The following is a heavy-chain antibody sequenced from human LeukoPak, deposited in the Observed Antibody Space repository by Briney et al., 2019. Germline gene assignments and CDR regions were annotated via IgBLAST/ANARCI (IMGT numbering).Heavy chain of an antibody. D-gene: IGHD6-13*01. CDR1: GFTFSSYA. CDR3: VKDRGAAAGSLPPDDY. V-gene: IGHV3-23*01. CDR2: ISGSGGST. J-gene: IGHJ4*02. Sequence: PGGSLRLSCAASGFTFSSYAMSWVRQAPGKGLEWVSAISGSGGSTYYADSVKGRFTISRDNSKNTLYLQMNSLRAEDTAVYYCVKDRGAAAGSLPPDDYWGQGTLVTVSS.